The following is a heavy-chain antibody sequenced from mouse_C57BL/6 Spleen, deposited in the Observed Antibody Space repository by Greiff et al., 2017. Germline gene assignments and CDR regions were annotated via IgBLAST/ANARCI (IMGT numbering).Heavy chain of an antibody. Sequence: VQLQQPGAELVRPGTSVKLSCKASGYTFTSYWMHWVKQRPGQGLEWIGVIDPSVSDTNYNQKFKGKATLTVDTSSSTAYMQLSSLTSEDSAVYYCARDGSSYYAMDYWGQGTSLTVSS. CDR1: GYTFTSYW. V-gene: IGHV1-59*01. CDR2: IDPSVSDT. J-gene: IGHJ4*01. D-gene: IGHD1-1*01. CDR3: ARDGSSYYAMDY.